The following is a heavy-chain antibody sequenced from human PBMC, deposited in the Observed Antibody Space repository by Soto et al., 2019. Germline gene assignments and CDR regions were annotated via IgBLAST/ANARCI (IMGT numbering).Heavy chain of an antibody. CDR1: GYTFTSYG. CDR3: APRSPAFDY. J-gene: IGHJ4*02. CDR2: ISTYKGNT. V-gene: IGHV1-18*01. Sequence: QVQLVQSGPEVKKPGASVKVSCKTSGYTFTSYGISWVRQAPGQGLEWMGWISTYKGNTNYAQKFQGRVTMTTDTSTRTAYMDLRSLRSDDTAVYYCAPRSPAFDYWGQGALVTVSS.